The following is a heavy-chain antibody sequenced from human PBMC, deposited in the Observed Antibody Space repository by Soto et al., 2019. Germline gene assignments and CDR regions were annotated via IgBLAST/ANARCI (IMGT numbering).Heavy chain of an antibody. V-gene: IGHV1-24*01. CDR2: FDPEDGET. CDR3: ATVTYYYDSSGYYQLYHFDY. Sequence: ASLKVSCKVSGYTLTELSMHWVRQAPGKGLEWMGGFDPEDGETIYAQKFQGRVTMTEDTSTDTAYMELSSLRSEDTAVYYCATVTYYYDSSGYYQLYHFDYWGQGTLVTVSS. D-gene: IGHD3-22*01. CDR1: GYTLTELS. J-gene: IGHJ4*02.